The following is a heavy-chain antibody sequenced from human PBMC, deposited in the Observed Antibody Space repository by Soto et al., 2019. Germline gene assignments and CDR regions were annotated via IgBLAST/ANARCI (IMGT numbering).Heavy chain of an antibody. CDR1: GESFIGYY. D-gene: IGHD5-12*01. V-gene: IGHV4-34*02. CDR2: INHRGSV. J-gene: IGHJ5*02. CDR3: ARTDIVTTNCFDP. Sequence: QVHLQQWGAGLLKPSETLSLTCAVYGESFIGYYWNWIRQPPGKGLEWIGEINHRGSVNYNPSLKSRGTISVDTSNNQYSLKLSSVTAADTSVYYGARTDIVTTNCFDPWGQGTLVTVSS.